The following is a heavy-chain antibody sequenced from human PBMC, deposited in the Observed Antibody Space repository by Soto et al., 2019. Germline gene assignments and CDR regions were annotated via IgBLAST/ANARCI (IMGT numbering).Heavy chain of an antibody. CDR1: GYTFTSYD. J-gene: IGHJ6*03. D-gene: IGHD2-2*01. CDR3: ARARRRVVPAAIQSYYYYYMDV. Sequence: EASVKVSCKASGYTFTSYDINWVRQATGQGLEWMGWMNPNSGNTGYAQKFQGRVTMTRNTSISTAYMELSSLRSEDTAVYYCARARRRVVPAAIQSYYYYYMDVWGKGTTVTVSS. CDR2: MNPNSGNT. V-gene: IGHV1-8*01.